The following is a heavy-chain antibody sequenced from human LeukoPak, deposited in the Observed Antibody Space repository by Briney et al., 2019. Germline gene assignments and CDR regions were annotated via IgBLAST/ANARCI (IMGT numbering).Heavy chain of an antibody. CDR2: VFYTGTT. V-gene: IGHV4-39*07. CDR1: GTSISSIRYY. D-gene: IGHD3-22*01. CDR3: ARSSEGRYYYDSSGFSYYYYYMDV. Sequence: SETLSLTCTVSGTSISSIRYYWAWIRQPPGKGLEWIGSVFYTGTTYYNPSLKSRVTISVDTSRNQFSLKLTSVTAADTAVYYCARSSEGRYYYDSSGFSYYYYYMDVWGKGTTVTISS. J-gene: IGHJ6*03.